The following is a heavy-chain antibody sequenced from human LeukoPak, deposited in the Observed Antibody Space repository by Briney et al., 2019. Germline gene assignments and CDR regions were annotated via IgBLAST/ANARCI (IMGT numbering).Heavy chain of an antibody. CDR1: GYTFTSYG. CDR2: ISAYNGNT. CDR3: ARVRYDFWSGYDLFDY. D-gene: IGHD3-3*01. J-gene: IGHJ4*02. Sequence: ASVKVSCKASGYTFTSYGISWVRQAPGQGLEWVGWISAYNGNTNYAQKLQGRVTMTTDTSTSTAYMELRSLRSDDTAVYYCARVRYDFWSGYDLFDYWGQGTLVTVSS. V-gene: IGHV1-18*01.